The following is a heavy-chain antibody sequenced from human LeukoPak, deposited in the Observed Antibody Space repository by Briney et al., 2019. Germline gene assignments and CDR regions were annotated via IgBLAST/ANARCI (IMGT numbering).Heavy chain of an antibody. J-gene: IGHJ3*02. V-gene: IGHV1-18*01. CDR2: ISAYNGNT. CDR1: GYTFTSYG. CDR3: ARDSRITIFGVAPLWFDI. Sequence: ASVKVSCKASGYTFTSYGISWVRQAPGQGLEWMGWISAYNGNTNYAQKLQGRVTMTTDTSTSTAYMELRSLRSDDTAVYYCARDSRITIFGVAPLWFDIWGQGTMVTVSS. D-gene: IGHD3-3*01.